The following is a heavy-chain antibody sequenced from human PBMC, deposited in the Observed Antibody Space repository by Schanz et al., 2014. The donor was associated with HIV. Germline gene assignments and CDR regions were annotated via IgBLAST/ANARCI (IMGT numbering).Heavy chain of an antibody. Sequence: QAQLVQSGPEVKKPGASVKVSCKASGYTFTSYYMHWVRQAPGQGLEWMGIINPSGGSTSYAQKFQGRVTMTRDTSTSTVYMQLSSLRSEDTAVYYCARSETIAARPVWYFDLWGRGTLVTVSS. J-gene: IGHJ2*01. CDR3: ARSETIAARPVWYFDL. CDR1: GYTFTSYY. D-gene: IGHD6-6*01. CDR2: INPSGGST. V-gene: IGHV1-46*01.